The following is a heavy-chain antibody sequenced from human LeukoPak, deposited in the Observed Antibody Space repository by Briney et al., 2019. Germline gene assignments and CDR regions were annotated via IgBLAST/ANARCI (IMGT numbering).Heavy chain of an antibody. CDR3: ARRAPQGAFDI. Sequence: ASVKVSCKASGYTLTDYYMHWVRQAPGQGLEWMGWINPNSGGTDYAQKFQGRVTMTRDTSISTAYVELSRLRSDDTAVYYCARRAPQGAFDIWAQGTMVTVSS. V-gene: IGHV1-2*02. J-gene: IGHJ3*02. CDR2: INPNSGGT. CDR1: GYTLTDYY.